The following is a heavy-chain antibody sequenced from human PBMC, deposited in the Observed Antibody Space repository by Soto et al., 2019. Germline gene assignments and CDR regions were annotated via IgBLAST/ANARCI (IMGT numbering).Heavy chain of an antibody. D-gene: IGHD2-2*01. V-gene: IGHV4-39*01. J-gene: IGHJ4*02. Sequence: QLQLQESGPGLVKPSETLSLTCTVSGGSISSSSYYWGWIRQPPGKGLEWIGSIYYSGSTYYNPSLKSRVTISVDTSKNQFSLKLSSVTAADTAVYYCARRGRVRVTSSTYYFDYWGQGTLVTVSS. CDR3: ARRGRVRVTSSTYYFDY. CDR1: GGSISSSSYY. CDR2: IYYSGST.